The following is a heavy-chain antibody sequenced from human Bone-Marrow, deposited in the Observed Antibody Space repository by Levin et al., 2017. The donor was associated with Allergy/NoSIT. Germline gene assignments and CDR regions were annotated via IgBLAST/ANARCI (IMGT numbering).Heavy chain of an antibody. J-gene: IGHJ4*02. V-gene: IGHV3-7*01. Sequence: PGGSLRLSCAASGFIFSNSWMTWVRQAPGKGLEWVATMSQYGAEKFYVDSVEGRFTISRDNANNSLYLQMDNLRGEDTAMYYCARYRDSPGDRGPRLDFWGQGSLVTVSS. CDR2: MSQYGAEK. D-gene: IGHD2-21*02. CDR1: GFIFSNSW. CDR3: ARYRDSPGDRGPRLDF.